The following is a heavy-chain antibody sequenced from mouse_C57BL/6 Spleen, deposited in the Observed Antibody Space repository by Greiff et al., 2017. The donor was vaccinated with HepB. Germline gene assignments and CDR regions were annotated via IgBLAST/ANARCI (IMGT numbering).Heavy chain of an antibody. J-gene: IGHJ2*01. CDR2: ISSGSSTI. CDR3: ATWGYDDDDY. CDR1: GFTFSDYG. V-gene: IGHV5-17*01. D-gene: IGHD2-4*01. Sequence: EVHLVESGGGLVKPGGSLKLSCAASGFTFSDYGMHWVRQAPEKGLEWVAYISSGSSTIYYADTVKGRFTISRDNAKNTLFLHMTSLRSEDTAMYYCATWGYDDDDYWGQGTTLTVSS.